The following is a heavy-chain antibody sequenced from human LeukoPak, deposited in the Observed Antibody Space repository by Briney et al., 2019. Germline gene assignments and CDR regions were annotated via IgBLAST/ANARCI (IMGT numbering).Heavy chain of an antibody. CDR2: IIPIFGTA. J-gene: IGHJ6*03. CDR1: GGTFSSYA. D-gene: IGHD4-11*01. Sequence: SVKVSCKASGGTFSSYAISWVRQAPGQGLEWMGGIIPIFGTANYAQKFQGRVTITTDESTSTAYMELSSLRSEDTAVYYCARGPGGYSNYYYYYMGVWGKGTTVTVSS. CDR3: ARGPGGYSNYYYYYMGV. V-gene: IGHV1-69*05.